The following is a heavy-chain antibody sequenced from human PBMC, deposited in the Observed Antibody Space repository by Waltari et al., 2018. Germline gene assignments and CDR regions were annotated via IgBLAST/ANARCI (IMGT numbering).Heavy chain of an antibody. D-gene: IGHD2-2*02. CDR1: GGSISSYY. J-gene: IGHJ5*02. Sequence: QVQLQESGPGLVKPSETLSLTCTVSGGSISSYYWSWIRQPAGKGLEWIGRIYTSGSTNYNPSRKSRVTMSVDTSKNQFSLKLSSVTAADTAVYYCARDPRLDCSSTSCYTGWFDPWGQGTLVTVSS. CDR2: IYTSGST. CDR3: ARDPRLDCSSTSCYTGWFDP. V-gene: IGHV4-4*07.